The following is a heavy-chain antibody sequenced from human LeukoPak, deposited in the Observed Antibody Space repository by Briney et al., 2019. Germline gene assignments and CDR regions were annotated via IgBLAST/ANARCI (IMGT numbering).Heavy chain of an antibody. Sequence: GRSLRLSCAASGFTSSSYAMHWVRQAPGKGLEWVAVISYDGSNKYYADSVKGRFTISRDNSKSTLYLQMNSLRAEDTAVYYCAREYPRYCTNGVCYPFDYWGQGTLVTVSS. CDR1: GFTSSSYA. V-gene: IGHV3-30*04. CDR3: AREYPRYCTNGVCYPFDY. J-gene: IGHJ4*02. D-gene: IGHD2-8*01. CDR2: ISYDGSNK.